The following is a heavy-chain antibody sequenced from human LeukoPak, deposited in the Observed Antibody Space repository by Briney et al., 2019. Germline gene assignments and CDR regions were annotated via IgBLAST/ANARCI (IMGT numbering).Heavy chain of an antibody. V-gene: IGHV3-23*01. J-gene: IGHJ4*02. CDR2: ISGSGGST. CDR1: GFTFSSYA. D-gene: IGHD2-2*02. CDR3: AKVRFCSSTSCYRVFDY. Sequence: TGGSLRLSCAASGFTFSSYAMSWVRQAPGKGLEWVSAISGSGGSTYYADSVRGRFTISRDNSKNTLYLQMNSLRAEDTAVYCCAKVRFCSSTSCYRVFDYWGQGTLATVSS.